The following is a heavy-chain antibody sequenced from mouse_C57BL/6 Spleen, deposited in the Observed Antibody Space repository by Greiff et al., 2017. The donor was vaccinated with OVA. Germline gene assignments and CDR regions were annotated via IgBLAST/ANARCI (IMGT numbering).Heavy chain of an antibody. CDR1: GYTFPSYW. J-gene: IGHJ4*01. V-gene: IGHV1-55*01. CDR2: IYPGSGRT. CDR3: ARRDYGSSYDAMDY. D-gene: IGHD1-1*01. Sequence: QVQLQQPGAELVKPGASVKMSCKASGYTFPSYWITWVKQRPGQGLEWIGDIYPGSGRTNYNEKFKSKATLTVDTSSSTAYMQLSSLTAENSAVYYCARRDYGSSYDAMDYWGQGTSVTVSS.